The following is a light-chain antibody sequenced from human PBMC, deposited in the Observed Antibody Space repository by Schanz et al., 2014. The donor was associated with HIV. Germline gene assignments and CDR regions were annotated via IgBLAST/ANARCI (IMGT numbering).Light chain of an antibody. CDR2: GAS. CDR1: QTVSSGS. Sequence: EIVMTQSPGTLSLSPGERAALSCRASQTVSSGSLAWFQQKPGQAPRLLIYGASSRATGIPDRFSGSGSGTDFTRTISRLEPEDFAVFYCQQYGSSPTFGQGTKLEIK. V-gene: IGKV3-20*01. CDR3: QQYGSSPT. J-gene: IGKJ2*01.